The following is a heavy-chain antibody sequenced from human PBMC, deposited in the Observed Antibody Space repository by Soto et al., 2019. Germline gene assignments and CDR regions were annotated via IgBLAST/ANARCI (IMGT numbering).Heavy chain of an antibody. CDR1: GYTFTSYG. V-gene: IGHV1-18*01. J-gene: IGHJ4*02. CDR2: ISAYNGNT. Sequence: QVQLVQSGAEVKKPGASVKVSCKASGYTFTSYGISWVRQAPGQGLEWMGWISAYNGNTNYAQKLQGRVTMTTDTSTSTAYMELRSLRSDDTAVYYCARDSRQVAVAGIPDYFDYWGQGTLVTDSS. CDR3: ARDSRQVAVAGIPDYFDY. D-gene: IGHD6-19*01.